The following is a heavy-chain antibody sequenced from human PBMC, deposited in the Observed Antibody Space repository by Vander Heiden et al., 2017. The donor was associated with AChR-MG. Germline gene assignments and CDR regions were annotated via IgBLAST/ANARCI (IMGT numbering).Heavy chain of an antibody. CDR1: GGSISSGDYY. CDR3: ARRTRNTVMVNQNSFDI. Sequence: QVQLQESGPGLVKPSETLSLTCTVPGGSISSGDYYWSWVRQPPGKGLQWIGYIYYSGNTDFNPSLNGRVTISVDTSKTQFSLRLSSVTAAHTAMYYCARRTRNTVMVNQNSFDIWC. J-gene: IGHJ3*02. V-gene: IGHV4-30-4*08. D-gene: IGHD5-18*01. CDR2: IYYSGNT.